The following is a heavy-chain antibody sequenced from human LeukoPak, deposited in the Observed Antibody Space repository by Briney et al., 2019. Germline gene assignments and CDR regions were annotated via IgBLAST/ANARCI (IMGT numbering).Heavy chain of an antibody. CDR1: GYSFTSYW. CDR3: AIPRIRQQLWAFDI. J-gene: IGHJ3*02. D-gene: IGHD6-13*01. V-gene: IGHV5-51*01. Sequence: GESLKISFNGSGYSFTSYWIGWVRQMPGKGLEWMGIIYPGDSDTRYSPSFQGQLTISAHKSISTAYLQWSSLKASNTATYDCAIPRIRQQLWAFDIWGQGTMVTVSS. CDR2: IYPGDSDT.